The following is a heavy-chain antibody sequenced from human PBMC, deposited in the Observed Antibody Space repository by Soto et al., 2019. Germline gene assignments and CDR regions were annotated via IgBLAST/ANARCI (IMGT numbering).Heavy chain of an antibody. J-gene: IGHJ4*02. CDR2: INPNSGDT. CDR3: ARALATDY. V-gene: IGHV1-2*02. Sequence: QAPGQGLEWMGWINPNSGDTNYAQKFQGRVTMTRDTSIRTAYMELSRVRSDDTAVYYCARALATDYWGQGTLVTVSS.